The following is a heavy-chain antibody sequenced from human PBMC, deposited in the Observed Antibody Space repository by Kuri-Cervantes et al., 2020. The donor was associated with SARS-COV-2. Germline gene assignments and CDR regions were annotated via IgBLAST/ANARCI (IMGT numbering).Heavy chain of an antibody. CDR3: ARHANGYSSGWVYY. D-gene: IGHD6-19*01. Sequence: ESLKISCTVSGGSISSSSYYWSWIRQPPGKGLEWIGYIYYSGSTNYNPSLKSRVTISVDTSKNQFSLKLSSVTAADTAVYYCARHANGYSSGWVYYWGQGTLVTVSS. CDR2: IYYSGST. CDR1: GGSISSSSYY. J-gene: IGHJ4*02. V-gene: IGHV4-61*05.